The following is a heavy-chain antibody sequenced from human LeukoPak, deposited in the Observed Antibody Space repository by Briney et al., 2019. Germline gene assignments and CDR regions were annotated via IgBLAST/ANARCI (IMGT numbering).Heavy chain of an antibody. Sequence: PGRSLRLSCAASGFTFSSYAMHWVRQAPGKGLEWVAVISYDGSNKYYADSVKGRFTISRDNSKNTLYLQMNSLRAEDTAVYYCQAVAGPSFDYWGQGTLVTVSS. CDR2: ISYDGSNK. V-gene: IGHV3-30-3*01. CDR1: GFTFSSYA. J-gene: IGHJ4*02. D-gene: IGHD6-19*01. CDR3: QAVAGPSFDY.